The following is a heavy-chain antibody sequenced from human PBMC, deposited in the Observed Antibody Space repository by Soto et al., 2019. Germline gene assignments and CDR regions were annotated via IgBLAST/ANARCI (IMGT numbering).Heavy chain of an antibody. CDR3: ARGIFGYSSRKRAQDYGMDV. J-gene: IGHJ6*02. V-gene: IGHV1-2*04. Sequence: GASVKVSCKASGYTFTGYYMHWVRRAPGQGLEWMGWINPNSGGTNYAQKFQGWVTMTRDTSISTAYMELSRLRSDDTAVYYCARGIFGYSSRKRAQDYGMDVWGQGTTVTVSS. D-gene: IGHD6-13*01. CDR1: GYTFTGYY. CDR2: INPNSGGT.